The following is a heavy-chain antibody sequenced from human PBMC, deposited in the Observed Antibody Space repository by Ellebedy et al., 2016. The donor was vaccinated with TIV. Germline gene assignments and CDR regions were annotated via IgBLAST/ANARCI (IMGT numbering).Heavy chain of an antibody. J-gene: IGHJ4*02. Sequence: GESLKISCAASGFTFGSYAMNWVRQAPGKGLEWVSGISGGGDNTYYGDSVMGRFTISRDNSKNTLYLQMNSLRAEDTAVYYCAKDGRLVVGYLEDWGQGTLVTVSS. CDR3: AKDGRLVVGYLED. V-gene: IGHV3-23*01. CDR2: ISGGGDNT. D-gene: IGHD3-22*01. CDR1: GFTFGSYA.